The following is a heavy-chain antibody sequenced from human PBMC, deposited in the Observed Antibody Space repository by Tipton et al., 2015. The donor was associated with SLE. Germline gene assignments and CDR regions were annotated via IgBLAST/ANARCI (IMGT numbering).Heavy chain of an antibody. J-gene: IGHJ4*02. CDR1: GGTFSSYA. Sequence: QSGAEVKKPGSSVKVSCKASGGTFSSYAISWVRQAPGQGLEWMGGIIPIFGTATYAQKFQGRVTITADESTSTAYMELSSLRSEDTAVYYCARVPRTLRYFDSPYDYWGQGTLVTVSS. V-gene: IGHV1-69*01. D-gene: IGHD3-9*01. CDR3: ARVPRTLRYFDSPYDY. CDR2: IIPIFGTA.